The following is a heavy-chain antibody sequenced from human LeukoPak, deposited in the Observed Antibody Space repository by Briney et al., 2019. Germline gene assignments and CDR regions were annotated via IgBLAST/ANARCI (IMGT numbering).Heavy chain of an antibody. D-gene: IGHD3-10*01. CDR1: GFTFSSYA. CDR3: ARGGYYGSGSLD. V-gene: IGHV3-30-3*01. CDR2: ISYDGSNK. J-gene: IGHJ4*02. Sequence: GGSLRLSCDASGFTFSSYAMHWVRQAPGKGLEWVAVISYDGSNKYYADSVKGRFTISRDNSKNTLYLQMNSLRAEDTAVYYCARGGYYGSGSLDWGQGTLVTVSS.